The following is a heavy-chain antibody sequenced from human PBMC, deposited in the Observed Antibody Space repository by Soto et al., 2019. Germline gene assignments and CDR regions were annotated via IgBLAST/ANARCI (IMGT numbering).Heavy chain of an antibody. V-gene: IGHV4-59*01. D-gene: IGHD3-3*01. CDR2: ICYSGST. Sequence: PSETLSLTCTVSGGSISSFYWSWIRQPPGKGLEWIGYICYSGSTNYNPSLKSRVTISVDTSKNQFSLKLSSVTAADTAVYYCGRAVRFLQWLGWFDPWGQGTLVTVSS. J-gene: IGHJ5*02. CDR3: GRAVRFLQWLGWFDP. CDR1: GGSISSFY.